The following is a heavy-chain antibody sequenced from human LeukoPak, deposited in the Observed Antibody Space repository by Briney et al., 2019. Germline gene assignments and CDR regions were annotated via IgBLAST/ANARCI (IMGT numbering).Heavy chain of an antibody. CDR1: GFTFRRYA. V-gene: IGHV3-23*01. D-gene: IGHD3-22*01. CDR3: AKVPYYDSSGYYSYYYYGMDV. CDR2: ISGSGGTI. Sequence: PGGSLRLSCAASGFTFRRYAMTWVRQAPGKGVEWVSGISGSGGTIYYADSVKGRFTISRDNSKNTLYLQMNSLRAEDTAVYYCAKVPYYDSSGYYSYYYYGMDVWGQGTTVTVSS. J-gene: IGHJ6*02.